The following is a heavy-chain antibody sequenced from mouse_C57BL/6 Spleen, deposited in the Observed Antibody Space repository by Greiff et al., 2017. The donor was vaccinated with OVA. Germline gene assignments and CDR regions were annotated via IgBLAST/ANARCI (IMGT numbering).Heavy chain of an antibody. CDR3: ARGVATRGYYAMDY. V-gene: IGHV1-55*01. J-gene: IGHJ4*01. Sequence: VQLQQPGAELVKPGASVKMSCKASGYTFTSYWITWVKQRPGQGLEWIGDIYPGSGSTNYNEKFKSKATLTVDTSSSTAYMQLSSLTSEDSAVYYCARGVATRGYYAMDYGGQGTSVTVSS. CDR1: GYTFTSYW. CDR2: IYPGSGST. D-gene: IGHD1-1*01.